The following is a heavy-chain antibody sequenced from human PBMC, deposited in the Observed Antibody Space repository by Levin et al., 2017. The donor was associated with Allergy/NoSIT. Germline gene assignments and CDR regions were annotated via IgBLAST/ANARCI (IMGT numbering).Heavy chain of an antibody. D-gene: IGHD4-23*01. Sequence: GESLKISCAASGITFSDFAMTWVRQAPGKGLEWVSGISASGGSTYYAESVKGRFTISRDNSRSTLFLQMHSLRTEDTAVYHCARRGGGNSLGFIDYWGQGTLVTVSS. CDR1: GITFSDFA. CDR2: ISASGGST. J-gene: IGHJ4*02. CDR3: ARRGGGNSLGFIDY. V-gene: IGHV3-23*01.